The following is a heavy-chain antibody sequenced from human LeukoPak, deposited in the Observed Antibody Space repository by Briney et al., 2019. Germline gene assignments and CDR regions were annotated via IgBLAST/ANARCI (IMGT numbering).Heavy chain of an antibody. D-gene: IGHD6-6*01. Sequence: ASVKVSCKASLYSFTSYYMHWVRQAPGQGLEWMGIINPSGGSTSYAQKFQGRVTMTRDTSTSTVYMELSSLRSEDTAVYYCAREVAARPYYFDYWGQGTLVTVSS. V-gene: IGHV1-46*01. CDR3: AREVAARPYYFDY. J-gene: IGHJ4*02. CDR2: INPSGGST. CDR1: LYSFTSYY.